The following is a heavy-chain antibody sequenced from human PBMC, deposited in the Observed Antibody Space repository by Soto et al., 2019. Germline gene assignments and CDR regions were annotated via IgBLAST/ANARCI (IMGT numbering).Heavy chain of an antibody. J-gene: IGHJ4*02. CDR1: GFTFSSYA. Sequence: SLRLSCAASGFTFSSYAMICVRQAPGKGLEWVSAISGSGVSTYYADSVKGRFTISRDNSKNSLYLQMNSLRAEDTAVYYCARGFYGSWSYYKNFYFDFWGQGALVTVSS. D-gene: IGHD3-10*01. CDR2: ISGSGVST. V-gene: IGHV3-23*01. CDR3: ARGFYGSWSYYKNFYFDF.